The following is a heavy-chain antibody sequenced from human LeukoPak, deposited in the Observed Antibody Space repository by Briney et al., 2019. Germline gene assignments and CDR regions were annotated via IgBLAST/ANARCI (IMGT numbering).Heavy chain of an antibody. CDR2: ISGDGGT. CDR3: ARYCGAASCYSGFDY. CDR1: GFTFGSYV. D-gene: IGHD2-15*01. V-gene: IGHV3-23*01. Sequence: GGSLRLSCAASGFTFGSYVMSWVRQAPGKGPEWFSAISGDGGTYYADSVKGRFTISRDNSKNTLYLQMNSLGGEDTALYYCARYCGAASCYSGFDYWGQGTLVTVAS. J-gene: IGHJ4*02.